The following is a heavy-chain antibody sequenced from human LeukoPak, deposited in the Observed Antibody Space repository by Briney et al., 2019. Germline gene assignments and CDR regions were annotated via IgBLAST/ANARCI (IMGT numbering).Heavy chain of an antibody. D-gene: IGHD6-6*01. J-gene: IGHJ4*02. V-gene: IGHV7-4-1*02. CDR2: INTNTGNP. Sequence: GASVTVSCKASGYTFTGYYIHWVRQAPGQGLEWMGWINTNTGNPTYAQGFTGRFVFSLDTSVSTAYLQISSLKAEDTAVYYCARDLYAIAARPGFWGQGTLVTVSS. CDR3: ARDLYAIAARPGF. CDR1: GYTFTGYY.